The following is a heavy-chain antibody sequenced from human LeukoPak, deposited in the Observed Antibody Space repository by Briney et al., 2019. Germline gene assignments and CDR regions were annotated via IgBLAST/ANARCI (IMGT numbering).Heavy chain of an antibody. J-gene: IGHJ5*02. CDR2: INPNSGGT. V-gene: IGHV1-2*02. CDR1: GYTFTGYY. D-gene: IGHD3-10*01. CDR3: ARPLKVTMIRGAAFRASSDFDP. Sequence: ASVKVSCKASGYTFTGYYIHWVRQAPGQGLEWMGWINPNSGGTNYAQKFQGRVTMTRDTSINTAYMDLSRLRSDDTAVYYCARPLKVTMIRGAAFRASSDFDPWGQGTLVTVSS.